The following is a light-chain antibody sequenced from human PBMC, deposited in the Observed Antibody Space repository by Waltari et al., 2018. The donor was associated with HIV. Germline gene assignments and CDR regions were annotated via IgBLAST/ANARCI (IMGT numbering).Light chain of an antibody. J-gene: IGKJ1*01. V-gene: IGKV3-11*01. Sequence: EIVLTQSPATLSVSPGERATLSCRASQSVSGCLAWYQQKPGQAPRLLIYDASSRATGIPARFSGSESGTDFTLTISSLEPEDFAVYYCHQRSNWPQTFGQGTKVEIK. CDR3: HQRSNWPQT. CDR2: DAS. CDR1: QSVSGC.